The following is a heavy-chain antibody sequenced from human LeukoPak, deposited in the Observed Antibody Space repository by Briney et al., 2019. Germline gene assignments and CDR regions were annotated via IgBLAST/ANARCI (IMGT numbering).Heavy chain of an antibody. D-gene: IGHD3-10*01. V-gene: IGHV3-21*01. J-gene: IGHJ4*02. Sequence: GGSLRLSCAASGFTFSSYAMSWVRQAPGKGLEWVSSISSSSSYIYYADSVKGRFTISRDNAKNPLYLQMNSLRAEDTAVYYCARDLSGSYPDFDYWGQGTLVTVSS. CDR1: GFTFSSYA. CDR3: ARDLSGSYPDFDY. CDR2: ISSSSSYI.